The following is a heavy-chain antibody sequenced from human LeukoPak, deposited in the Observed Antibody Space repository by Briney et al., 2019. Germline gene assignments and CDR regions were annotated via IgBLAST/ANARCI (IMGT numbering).Heavy chain of an antibody. V-gene: IGHV4-39*01. D-gene: IGHD4-11*01. CDR2: IYYSGKT. CDR3: ARGPYSNYWFDP. CDR1: GDSITSRNYL. Sequence: SETLSLTCTVSGDSITSRNYLWGWIRQPPGKGLEYIASIYYSGKTYHNPSLRSRVTMSIDSSENQFSLKLSAVTAADTAVYFCARGPYSNYWFDPWGQGTLVTVSS. J-gene: IGHJ5*02.